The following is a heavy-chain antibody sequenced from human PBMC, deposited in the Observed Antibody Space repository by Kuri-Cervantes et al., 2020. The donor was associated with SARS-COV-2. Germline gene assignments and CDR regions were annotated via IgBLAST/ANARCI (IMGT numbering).Heavy chain of an antibody. J-gene: IGHJ4*02. Sequence: GGSLRLSCAASGFTFSSYAMSWVRQAPGKGLEWVSAISGSGGSTYYADSVKGRFAISRDNSKNTLYLQMNSLRAEDTAVYYCAKTLRVYSSSPFDYWGQGTLVTISS. CDR1: GFTFSSYA. V-gene: IGHV3-23*01. D-gene: IGHD6-13*01. CDR2: ISGSGGST. CDR3: AKTLRVYSSSPFDY.